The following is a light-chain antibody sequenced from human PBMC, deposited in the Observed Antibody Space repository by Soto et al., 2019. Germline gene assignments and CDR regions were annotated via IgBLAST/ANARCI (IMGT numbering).Light chain of an antibody. CDR2: SAS. V-gene: IGKV1-39*01. CDR3: QQSNSVPFT. CDR1: QSISKY. J-gene: IGKJ4*01. Sequence: DIQMTQSPSSLSASVGDRVTITCRASQSISKYLNWYQQKPGKAPKLLMYSASSLLSGVPSRFSGTGSGTDFTLTISSLQPEDFATDYCQQSNSVPFTFGGGNAVEIE.